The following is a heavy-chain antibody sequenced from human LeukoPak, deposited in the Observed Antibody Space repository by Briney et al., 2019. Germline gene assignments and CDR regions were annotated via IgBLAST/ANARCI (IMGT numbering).Heavy chain of an antibody. V-gene: IGHV3-30*04. CDR1: GFTFSSYA. Sequence: GGSLRLSCAASGFTFSSYAMHWVRQAPGKGLERVAVISYDGSNKYYADSVKDRFTISRDNSKNTLYLQMNSLRAEDTAMYYCASQDDYNPYYNWFDPWGQGTLVTVSS. CDR3: ASQDDYNPYYNWFDP. D-gene: IGHD5-24*01. J-gene: IGHJ5*02. CDR2: ISYDGSNK.